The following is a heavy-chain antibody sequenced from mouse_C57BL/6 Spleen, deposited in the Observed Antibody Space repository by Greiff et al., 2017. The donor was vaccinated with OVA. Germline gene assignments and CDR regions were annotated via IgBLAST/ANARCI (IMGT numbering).Heavy chain of an antibody. CDR1: GYTFTSYG. Sequence: QVQLKQSGAELARPGASVKLSCKASGYTFTSYGISWVKQRTGQGLEWIGEIYPRSGNTYYNEKFKGKATLTADKSSSTAYMELRSLTSEDSAVYFCAREGALLYAMDYWGQGTSVTVSS. V-gene: IGHV1-81*01. CDR3: AREGALLYAMDY. J-gene: IGHJ4*01. CDR2: IYPRSGNT.